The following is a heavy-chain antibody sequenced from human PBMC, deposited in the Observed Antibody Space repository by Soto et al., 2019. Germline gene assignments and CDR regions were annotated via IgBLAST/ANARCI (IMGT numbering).Heavy chain of an antibody. Sequence: SETLSLTCAVSCYSISSGYYWGWIRQPPGKGLEWIGSIYHSGSTYYNPSLKSRVTISVDTSKNQFSLKLSSVTAADTAVYYCARVRDTAMVVYYFDYWGQGTLVTVSS. V-gene: IGHV4-38-2*01. CDR2: IYHSGST. CDR3: ARVRDTAMVVYYFDY. CDR1: CYSISSGYY. J-gene: IGHJ4*02. D-gene: IGHD5-18*01.